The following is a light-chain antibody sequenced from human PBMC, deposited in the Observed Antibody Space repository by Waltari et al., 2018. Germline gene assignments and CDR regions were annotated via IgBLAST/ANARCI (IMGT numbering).Light chain of an antibody. CDR1: QSVSSSS. CDR3: QQYGSSPVT. V-gene: IGKV3-20*01. J-gene: IGKJ4*01. Sequence: EIVLTQSPGTLSLSPGERATLSCRASQSVSSSSLAWSQQKRGQAPRLLIQGVSSRATGIPDRFSGSGSGTDFTLTVSRLEPEDFAVYYCQQYGSSPVTFGGGTKVEIK. CDR2: GVS.